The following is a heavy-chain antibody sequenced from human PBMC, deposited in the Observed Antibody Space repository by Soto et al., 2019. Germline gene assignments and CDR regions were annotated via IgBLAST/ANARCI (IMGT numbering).Heavy chain of an antibody. J-gene: IGHJ3*02. Sequence: SETLSLTCAVYGGSFSGYYWSWIRQPPGKGLEWIGEINHSGSTNYNPSLKSRFTIAVDTSKNQFSLKLSSVTAADTAVYYCARGRSLRAFDIWGQGTMVTVSS. CDR2: INHSGST. CDR3: ARGRSLRAFDI. V-gene: IGHV4-34*01. CDR1: GGSFSGYY.